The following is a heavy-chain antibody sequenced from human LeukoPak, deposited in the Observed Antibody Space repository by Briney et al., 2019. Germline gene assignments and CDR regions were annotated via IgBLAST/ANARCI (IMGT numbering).Heavy chain of an antibody. V-gene: IGHV3-30*03. CDR3: ARAPLSGYSSSWLVSY. D-gene: IGHD6-13*01. CDR1: GFTFSGYG. CDR2: ISYDGSNK. Sequence: GGSLRLSCAASGFTFSGYGMHWVRQAPGKGLEWVAVISYDGSNKYYADSVKGRFTISRDNSKNTLYLQMNSLRAEDTALYYCARAPLSGYSSSWLVSYWGQGTLVTVSS. J-gene: IGHJ4*02.